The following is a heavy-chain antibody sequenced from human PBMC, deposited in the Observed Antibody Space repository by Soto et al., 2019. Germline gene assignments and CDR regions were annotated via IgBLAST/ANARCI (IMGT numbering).Heavy chain of an antibody. CDR2: INSDGSST. CDR1: GFTLSSYW. Sequence: GGSLRLSCAASGFTLSSYWMHWVRQAPGNGLVWVSRINSDGSSTSYADSVKGRFTISRDNSKNTLYLQMNSLRAEDTAVYYCAKCTVGTILSSGWCNWLDPWGQGTLVTVSS. CDR3: AKCTVGTILSSGWCNWLDP. V-gene: IGHV3-74*01. D-gene: IGHD6-19*01. J-gene: IGHJ5*02.